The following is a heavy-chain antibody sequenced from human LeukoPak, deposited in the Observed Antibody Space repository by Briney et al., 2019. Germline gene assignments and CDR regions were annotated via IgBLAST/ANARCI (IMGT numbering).Heavy chain of an antibody. CDR3: ARTRYCSGGSCYYGY. J-gene: IGHJ4*02. CDR1: GGTFSSYA. Sequence: GASVKVSCKASGGTFSSYAISWVRQAPGQGLEWMGGIIPIFGTANYAQKFQGRVTITADESTSTAYMEPSSLRSEDTAVYYCARTRYCSGGSCYYGYWGQGTLVTVSS. CDR2: IIPIFGTA. D-gene: IGHD2-15*01. V-gene: IGHV1-69*13.